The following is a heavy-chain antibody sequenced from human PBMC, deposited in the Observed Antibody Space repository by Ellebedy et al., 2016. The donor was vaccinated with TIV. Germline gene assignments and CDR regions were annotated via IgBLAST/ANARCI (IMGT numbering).Heavy chain of an antibody. V-gene: IGHV3-7*03. Sequence: GESLKISXAGSGFTFSGFWMNWVRQAPGKGLEWVANINQDGSQKYYVDSVKGRFTISRDNAKNSLYLQMNSLRAEDTAVYYCARDYTSPGAWGQGTLVTVSS. J-gene: IGHJ4*02. CDR1: GFTFSGFW. CDR3: ARDYTSPGA. CDR2: INQDGSQK. D-gene: IGHD3-16*01.